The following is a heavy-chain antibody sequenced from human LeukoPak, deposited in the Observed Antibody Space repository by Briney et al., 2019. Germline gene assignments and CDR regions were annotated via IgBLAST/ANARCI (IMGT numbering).Heavy chain of an antibody. Sequence: SQTLSLTCTVSGGSISSGSYYWGWIRQPPGKGLEWIGRIYYRGSTYYNPSLKSRVTISVDTSKNQFSLKLSSVTAADTAVYYCARDWRERYSYGLYYYYYMDVWGKGTTVTVSS. V-gene: IGHV4-39*07. J-gene: IGHJ6*03. CDR2: IYYRGST. CDR1: GGSISSGSYY. D-gene: IGHD5-18*01. CDR3: ARDWRERYSYGLYYYYYMDV.